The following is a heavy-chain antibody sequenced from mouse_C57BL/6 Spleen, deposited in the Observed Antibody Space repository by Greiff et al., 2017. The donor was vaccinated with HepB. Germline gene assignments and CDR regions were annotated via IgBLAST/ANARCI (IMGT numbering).Heavy chain of an antibody. J-gene: IGHJ4*01. D-gene: IGHD1-1*01. V-gene: IGHV1-42*01. Sequence: VQLQQSGPELVKPGASVKISCKASGYSFTGYYMNWVKQSPEKSLEWIGEINPSTGGTTYNQKFKAKATLTVDKSSSTAYMQLKSLTSEDSAVYYCARVYGSGWDYWGQGASVTVSS. CDR2: INPSTGGT. CDR3: ARVYGSGWDY. CDR1: GYSFTGYY.